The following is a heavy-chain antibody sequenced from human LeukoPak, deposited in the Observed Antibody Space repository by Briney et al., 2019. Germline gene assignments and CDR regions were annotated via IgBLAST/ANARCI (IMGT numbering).Heavy chain of an antibody. CDR2: INSDGNST. CDR1: GFTFSSYW. V-gene: IGHV3-74*01. CDR3: ASATRLDY. Sequence: GGSLRLSCAASGFTFSSYWMHWVRQAPGKGLVWASRINSDGNSTYYADPVKGRFTISRDNAKNTLYLQMNSLRAEDTAVYYCASATRLDYWGPGTLVTVSS. J-gene: IGHJ4*02.